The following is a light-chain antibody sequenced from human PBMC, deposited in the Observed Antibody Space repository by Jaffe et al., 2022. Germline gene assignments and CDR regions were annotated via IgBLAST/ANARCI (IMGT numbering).Light chain of an antibody. Sequence: DIQMIQSPSTLSASVGDRVTITCRASQSISSWLAWYQQKPGKVPKLLIYKASSLESGVPSRFSGSGSGREFTLTISSLQPDDFATYYCQQYNSYSWTFGQGTKVEIK. CDR2: KAS. J-gene: IGKJ1*01. CDR3: QQYNSYSWT. V-gene: IGKV1-5*03. CDR1: QSISSW.